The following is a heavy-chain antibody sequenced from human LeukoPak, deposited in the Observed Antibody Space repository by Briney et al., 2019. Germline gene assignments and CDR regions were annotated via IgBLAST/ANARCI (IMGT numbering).Heavy chain of an antibody. J-gene: IGHJ4*02. V-gene: IGHV3-23*01. Sequence: GGSLRLSCAASGFTFSSYAMSWVRQAPGKGLEWVSAISGSGGSTYYADSVKGRFTISRDNSKNTLYLQMNSLRAEDTAVYYCAKVRTLLWFGELRGYWGQGTLVTVSS. D-gene: IGHD3-10*01. CDR3: AKVRTLLWFGELRGY. CDR2: ISGSGGST. CDR1: GFTFSSYA.